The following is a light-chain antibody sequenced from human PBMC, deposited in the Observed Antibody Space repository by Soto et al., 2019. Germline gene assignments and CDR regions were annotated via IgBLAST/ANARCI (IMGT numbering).Light chain of an antibody. J-gene: IGKJ1*01. CDR3: QQYNSYPWT. Sequence: DIQMTQSPSTLSASVGDRLTITCRASQTISSWLAWYQQKPGTAPMLLTYKASSLESGVPSRFSGSGSGAEFTLTISSLQPDDFATYYCQQYNSYPWTFGQGTKVDIK. CDR1: QTISSW. V-gene: IGKV1-5*03. CDR2: KAS.